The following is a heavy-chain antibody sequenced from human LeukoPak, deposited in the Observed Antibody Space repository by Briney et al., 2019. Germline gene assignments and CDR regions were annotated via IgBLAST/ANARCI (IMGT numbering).Heavy chain of an antibody. D-gene: IGHD3-10*01. Sequence: SVKVSCKASGGIFSSYAISWVRQAPGQGLEWMGGIIPIFGTANYAQKFQGRVTITADESTSTAYMELSSLRSEDTAVYYCATVGMVRGVTPYYFDYWGQGTLVTVSS. CDR1: GGIFSSYA. J-gene: IGHJ4*02. CDR3: ATVGMVRGVTPYYFDY. V-gene: IGHV1-69*13. CDR2: IIPIFGTA.